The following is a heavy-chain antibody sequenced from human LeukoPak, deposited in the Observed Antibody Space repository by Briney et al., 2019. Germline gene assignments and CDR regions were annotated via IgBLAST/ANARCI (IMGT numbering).Heavy chain of an antibody. J-gene: IGHJ4*02. D-gene: IGHD1-26*01. CDR1: GFTFSSYS. CDR2: ISSSSSTI. V-gene: IGHV3-48*02. Sequence: GGSLRLSCAASGFTFSSYSMNWVRQAPGKGLEWVSYISSSSSTIYHADSVKGRFTISRANAKNSLYLQMNSLRDEATAVYYCARASSIVGATRTFDYWGQGTLVTVSS. CDR3: ARASSIVGATRTFDY.